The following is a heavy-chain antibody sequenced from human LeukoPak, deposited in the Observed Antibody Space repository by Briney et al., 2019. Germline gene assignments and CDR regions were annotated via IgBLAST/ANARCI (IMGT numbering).Heavy chain of an antibody. Sequence: EESLKISCKGSGYSFTSYWIGWVRQMPGKGLEWMGIIYPGDSDTRYSPSFQGQVTISADKSISTAYLQWSNLKASDTAMYYCARRAAGTTFHFDYWGQGTLVTVSS. CDR3: ARRAAGTTFHFDY. J-gene: IGHJ4*02. D-gene: IGHD1-1*01. V-gene: IGHV5-51*01. CDR2: IYPGDSDT. CDR1: GYSFTSYW.